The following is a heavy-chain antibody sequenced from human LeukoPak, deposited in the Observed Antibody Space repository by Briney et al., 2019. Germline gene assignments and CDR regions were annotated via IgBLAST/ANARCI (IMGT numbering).Heavy chain of an antibody. CDR1: GFTFRGYA. V-gene: IGHV3-23*01. J-gene: IGHJ5*02. D-gene: IGHD3-10*01. CDR3: AKDRGVTKNWFDP. Sequence: GGSLRLSCAASGFTFRGYAMGWVRQASGKGLEWVSSISASGYGDGAYYADSVKGRFTISRDDAKNTVFLQMNSLRAEDTAVYYCAKDRGVTKNWFDPWGQGTLVTVSS. CDR2: ISASGYGDGA.